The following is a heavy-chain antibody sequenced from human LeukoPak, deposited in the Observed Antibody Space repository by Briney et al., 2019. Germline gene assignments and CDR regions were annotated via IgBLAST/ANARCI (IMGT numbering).Heavy chain of an antibody. CDR1: GFTFSDYY. J-gene: IGHJ5*02. V-gene: IGHV3-11*01. CDR3: ARADTYYYGSGSYENNWFDP. D-gene: IGHD3-10*01. Sequence: GGSLRLSCAASGFTFSDYYMSWIRQAPGKGLEWVSYISSSGSTIYYADSVKGRFTISRDNAKNSLYLQMNSLRAEDTAVYYCARADTYYYGSGSYENNWFDPWGQGTLVTVSS. CDR2: ISSSGSTI.